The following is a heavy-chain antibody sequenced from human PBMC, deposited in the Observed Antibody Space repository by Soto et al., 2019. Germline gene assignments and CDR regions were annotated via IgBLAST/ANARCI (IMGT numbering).Heavy chain of an antibody. V-gene: IGHV4-39*01. Sequence: QLQLQESGPGLVKPSETLSLTCAVSGGSVSSGGNYWGWIRQSPGKGLEWIGSVHDTGTTHYNPSLTSRVTISVDTSKNQFSLNFNSVTAADTAVYYCARGLSSPSAAGVWGQGTLVTVSS. J-gene: IGHJ4*02. CDR2: VHDTGTT. D-gene: IGHD6-6*01. CDR3: ARGLSSPSAAGV. CDR1: GGSVSSGGNY.